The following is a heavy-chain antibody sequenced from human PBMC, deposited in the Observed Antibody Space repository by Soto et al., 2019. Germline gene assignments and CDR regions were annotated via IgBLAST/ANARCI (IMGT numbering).Heavy chain of an antibody. CDR1: GAPISGSYYY. CDR2: VFYTGFT. J-gene: IGHJ4*02. D-gene: IGHD1-20*01. CDR3: ATSQKGYNWNYFDH. Sequence: SETLSLTCAVSGAPISGSYYYWAWLRQSPGKGPEWIGSVFYTGFTSYNPSLESRVSVSVDTSKSQFSLKLSAVTAADTAVYYCATSQKGYNWNYFDHWGQGALVTVSS. V-gene: IGHV4-39*01.